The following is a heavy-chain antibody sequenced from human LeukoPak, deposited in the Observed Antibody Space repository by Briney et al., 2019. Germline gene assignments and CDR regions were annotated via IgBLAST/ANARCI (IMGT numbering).Heavy chain of an antibody. CDR1: GFTFSSYA. CDR3: AKVEALYSYGPLAAFDI. CDR2: ISGSGGST. J-gene: IGHJ3*02. Sequence: PGGSLRLSCAASGFTFSSYAMSWVRQAPGKGLEWVSAISGSGGSTYYADSVKGRFTISRDNSKNTLYLQMNSLRAEDTAVYYCAKVEALYSYGPLAAFDIWGQGTMVTVSS. D-gene: IGHD5-18*01. V-gene: IGHV3-23*01.